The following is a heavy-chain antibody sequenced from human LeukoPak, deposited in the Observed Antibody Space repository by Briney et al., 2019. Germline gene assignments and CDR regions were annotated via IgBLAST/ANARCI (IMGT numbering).Heavy chain of an antibody. J-gene: IGHJ4*02. Sequence: GGSLRLSCAASGFTFSSYSMNWVRQAPGKGLEWVSYISNSSSTIYYADSVKGRFTISRDNAKNSLYLQMNSLRAEDTAVYYCARGSTVSVVVLDYWGQGTLVTVSS. D-gene: IGHD4-11*01. CDR3: ARGSTVSVVVLDY. V-gene: IGHV3-48*04. CDR1: GFTFSSYS. CDR2: ISNSSSTI.